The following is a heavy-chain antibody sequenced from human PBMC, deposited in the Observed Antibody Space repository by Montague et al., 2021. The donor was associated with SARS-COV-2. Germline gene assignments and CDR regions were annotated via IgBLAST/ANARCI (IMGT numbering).Heavy chain of an antibody. CDR3: ARLRDGVVPSPILGVGPYYSYYCMDV. CDR1: GTSFSGYY. D-gene: IGHD3-10*01. V-gene: IGHV4-34*01. CDR2: INHGGST. Sequence: SETLSLTCAVHGTSFSGYYWNWIHQPPGKGLAWIGEINHGGSTKYSPSLKSRLTISADTSKNQLSLKLTSVAAADTAVYYCARLRDGVVPSPILGVGPYYSYYCMDVWGKGTTVTVSS. J-gene: IGHJ6*03.